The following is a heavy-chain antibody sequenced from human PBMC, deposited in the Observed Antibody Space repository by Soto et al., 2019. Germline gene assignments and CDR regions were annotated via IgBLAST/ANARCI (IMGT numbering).Heavy chain of an antibody. Sequence: PGGSLRLSCAASGFTFGEYGMSWVRQAPGEGLEWVSAISETGTNTYYADSVKGRFTISRDNSKNTLSLQMNSLRAEDTAVYYCAKVNYDSSGYYYNFDNWGQGTLVTVSS. CDR3: AKVNYDSSGYYYNFDN. V-gene: IGHV3-23*01. J-gene: IGHJ4*02. CDR2: ISETGTNT. D-gene: IGHD3-22*01. CDR1: GFTFGEYG.